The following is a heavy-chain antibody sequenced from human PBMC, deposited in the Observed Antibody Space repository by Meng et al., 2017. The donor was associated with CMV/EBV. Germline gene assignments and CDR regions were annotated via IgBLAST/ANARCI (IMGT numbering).Heavy chain of an antibody. CDR1: GGAISSGDHY. CDR2: IYYSGTT. V-gene: IGHV4-30-4*01. D-gene: IGHD4-17*01. J-gene: IGHJ4*02. CDR3: ARVEDLGLTDGDYLRH. Sequence: QVQLRESGPGLVKPSQTLSLTCTVSGGAISSGDHYWSWLRQRPGKGLECIGYIYYSGTTHYNPSLKGRLTISLDTSKNHFSLELTSVTAADTAVYYCARVEDLGLTDGDYLRHWGQGTLVTVSS.